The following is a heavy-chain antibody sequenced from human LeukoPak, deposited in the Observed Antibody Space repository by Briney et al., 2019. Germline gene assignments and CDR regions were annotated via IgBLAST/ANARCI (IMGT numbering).Heavy chain of an antibody. CDR1: SGSFSDYY. Sequence: SETLSLTCTVSSGSFSDYYWTWMRQPPGQGLEWIGYSGSSKYNPSLESRVTISVDTSKRHFSLTLSSVTAADTAIYYCARTRRHYYGSGKNLTPWPAGLDVWGQGTTVTVSS. CDR3: ARTRRHYYGSGKNLTPWPAGLDV. CDR2: SGSS. D-gene: IGHD3-10*01. J-gene: IGHJ6*01. V-gene: IGHV4-59*01.